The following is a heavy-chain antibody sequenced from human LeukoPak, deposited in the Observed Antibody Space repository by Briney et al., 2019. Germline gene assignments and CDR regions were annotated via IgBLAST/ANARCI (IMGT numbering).Heavy chain of an antibody. Sequence: ASVKVSCKASGYTFTSYDINWVRQATGQGLEWMGWMNPNSGNTGYAQKFQGRVTMTRNTSISTAYMELSSLRSEDTAVYYCARGFSSWYLVYFDYWGQGTLVTVSS. D-gene: IGHD6-13*01. CDR2: MNPNSGNT. CDR1: GYTFTSYD. V-gene: IGHV1-8*01. J-gene: IGHJ4*02. CDR3: ARGFSSWYLVYFDY.